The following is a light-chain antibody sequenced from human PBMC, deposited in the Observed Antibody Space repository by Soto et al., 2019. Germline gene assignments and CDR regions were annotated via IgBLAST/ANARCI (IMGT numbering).Light chain of an antibody. J-gene: IGKJ4*01. Sequence: DIQMTQSPSSLSASLGDRVTITCRASQSISNLLNWVQHKPGNAPKVLISAASTLQSGVPPRFSGSESGTDFTLTISSLQPEDSASYYCQQYYNYVLTCGGGTKVEIK. CDR1: QSISNL. CDR3: QQYYNYVLT. CDR2: AAS. V-gene: IGKV1-39*01.